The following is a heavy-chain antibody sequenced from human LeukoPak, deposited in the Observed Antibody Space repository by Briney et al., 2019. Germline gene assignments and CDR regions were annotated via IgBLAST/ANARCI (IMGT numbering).Heavy chain of an antibody. V-gene: IGHV4-34*01. D-gene: IGHD5-12*01. CDR2: INHSGST. J-gene: IGHJ6*03. Sequence: SETLSLTCAVYGGSFSGYYWSWIRQPPGKGLEWIGEINHSGSTNYNPSLKSRVTISVDTSKNQFSLKLSSVTAADTAVYYCARGETVNSGYGRYYYYYYYMDVWGKGTTVTVSS. CDR3: ARGETVNSGYGRYYYYYYYMDV. CDR1: GGSFSGYY.